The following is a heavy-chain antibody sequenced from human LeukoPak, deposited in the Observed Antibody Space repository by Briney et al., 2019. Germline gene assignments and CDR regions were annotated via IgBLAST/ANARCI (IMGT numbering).Heavy chain of an antibody. CDR2: ASTTMGNT. D-gene: IGHD2-21*02. CDR1: GYTFSNYG. V-gene: IGHV1-18*01. CDR3: ARSARLVTLYYFDY. Sequence: GASVKVSCKASGYTFSNYGISWIRQAPGQGLEWMGWASTTMGNTHYAQKFQGRVTMTADTSTSTAYMELRSLRSDDTAIYYCARSARLVTLYYFDYWGQGTLVSVSS. J-gene: IGHJ4*02.